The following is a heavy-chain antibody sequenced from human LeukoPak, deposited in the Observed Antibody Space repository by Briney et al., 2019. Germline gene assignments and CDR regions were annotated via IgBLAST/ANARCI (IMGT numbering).Heavy chain of an antibody. D-gene: IGHD6-19*01. V-gene: IGHV3-21*01. CDR3: ARQSIAVAGLFDY. CDR1: GFTFSSYA. Sequence: GGSLRLSCAASGFTFSSYAMSWVRQAPGKGLEWVSSISSSSYIYYADSVKGRFTISRDNVKNSLYLQMNSLRAEDTAVYYCARQSIAVAGLFDYWGQGTLVTVSS. J-gene: IGHJ4*02. CDR2: ISSSSYI.